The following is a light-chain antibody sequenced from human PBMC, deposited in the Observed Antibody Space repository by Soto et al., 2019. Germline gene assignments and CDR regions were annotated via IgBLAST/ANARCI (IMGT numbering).Light chain of an antibody. CDR3: TTWDDSLSAVV. CDR2: RND. J-gene: IGLJ2*01. Sequence: QSVLTQPPSASGTPGQRVTISCSGSSSNIGNNYVHWYQQLPGTAPKLLIYRNDQRPSGVPDRFSGSKSGTSASLDISGLRSEDETDYYCTTWDDSLSAVVFGGGTKVTVL. V-gene: IGLV1-47*01. CDR1: SSNIGNNY.